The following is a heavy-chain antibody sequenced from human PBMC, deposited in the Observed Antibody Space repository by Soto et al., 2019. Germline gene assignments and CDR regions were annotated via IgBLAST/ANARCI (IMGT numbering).Heavy chain of an antibody. J-gene: IGHJ5*02. V-gene: IGHV4-34*01. CDR1: GGSFSGYY. CDR3: ARGWSGLVIIRFDP. Sequence: SETLSLTCAVYGGSFSGYYWSWIRQPPGKGLEWIGEVNHSGSTNYNPSLKSRVTISVDTSKDQFSLKLSSVTAADTAVYYCARGWSGLVIIRFDPWGQGTLVTVSS. D-gene: IGHD3-9*01. CDR2: VNHSGST.